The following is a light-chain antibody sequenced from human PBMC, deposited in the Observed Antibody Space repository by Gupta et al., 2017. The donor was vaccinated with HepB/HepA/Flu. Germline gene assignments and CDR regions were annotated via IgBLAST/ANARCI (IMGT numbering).Light chain of an antibody. Sequence: DIQLTQSPSFLSASIGDRVTITCRASQDITNFLAWYQQKPGKAPKLLIYSVFTLQSGVPSRFSGSGSGTEFTLTISSLQPEDFSTDYCQQLNSDPPVTFGEGTKVQIE. CDR2: SVF. V-gene: IGKV1-9*01. CDR1: QDITNF. CDR3: QQLNSDPPVT. J-gene: IGKJ4*02.